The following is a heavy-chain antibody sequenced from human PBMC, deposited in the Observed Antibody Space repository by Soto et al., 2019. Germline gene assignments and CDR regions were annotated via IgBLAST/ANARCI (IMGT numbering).Heavy chain of an antibody. CDR3: ASGGATGVDY. CDR2: ISFDGSKT. D-gene: IGHD3-16*01. J-gene: IGHJ4*02. V-gene: IGHV3-74*01. CDR1: GFTFNTHW. Sequence: EVQLVESGGGVVQPGGSLRLSCTASGFTFNTHWMHWVRQGPGKGLVWVSRISFDGSKTNYAASVKGRLTVSRDNAKNTGYLNVHTLRAEESAVYYSASGGATGVDYWGQGTRFPFSS.